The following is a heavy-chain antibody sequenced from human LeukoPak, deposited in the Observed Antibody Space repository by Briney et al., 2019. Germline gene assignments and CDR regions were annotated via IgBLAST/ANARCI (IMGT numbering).Heavy chain of an antibody. Sequence: PSETLSLTCAVYGGSFSGYYWSWIRQPPGKGLEWIGEINHSGSTNYNPSLKSRVTIPVDTSKNQFSLKLSSVTAADTAVYYCARFGPPKYSSGWYMNYFDYWGQGTLVTVSS. CDR3: ARFGPPKYSSGWYMNYFDY. V-gene: IGHV4-34*01. J-gene: IGHJ4*02. CDR1: GGSFSGYY. CDR2: INHSGST. D-gene: IGHD6-19*01.